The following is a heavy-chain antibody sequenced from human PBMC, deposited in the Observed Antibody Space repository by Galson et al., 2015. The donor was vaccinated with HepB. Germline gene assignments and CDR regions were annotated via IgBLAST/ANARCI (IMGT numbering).Heavy chain of an antibody. CDR2: INPNSGDT. CDR3: ASRGSSASLSSCDF. Sequence: SVKVSCKASGYTFTDYYMHWMRQAPGQGLEWIGGINPNSGDTNYAQTFQDRVTLTRDTSVSTAYMELTRLRSDDTAVYYCASRGSSASLSSCDFWGQLTLCTVSS. J-gene: IGHJ4*02. D-gene: IGHD6-19*01. V-gene: IGHV1-2*02. CDR1: GYTFTDYY.